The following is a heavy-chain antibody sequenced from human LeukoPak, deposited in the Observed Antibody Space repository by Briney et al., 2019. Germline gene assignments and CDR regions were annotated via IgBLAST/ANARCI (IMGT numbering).Heavy chain of an antibody. CDR3: ASLGYTLDY. V-gene: IGHV4-59*12. CDR2: INYSGST. Sequence: SETLSLTCTVSGGSISTYYWSWIRQSPGKGLEWIGYINYSGSTIYNPSLQSRVTISVDTSKNQFSPKLSSVTAADTAVYYCASLGYTLDYWGQGTLVTVSS. CDR1: GGSISTYY. J-gene: IGHJ4*02. D-gene: IGHD3-16*02.